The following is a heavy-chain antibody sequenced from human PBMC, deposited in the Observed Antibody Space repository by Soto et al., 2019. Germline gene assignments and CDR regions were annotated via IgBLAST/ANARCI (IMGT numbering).Heavy chain of an antibody. D-gene: IGHD1-26*01. V-gene: IGHV3-74*01. J-gene: IGHJ5*02. CDR1: GFTFSSYW. Sequence: EVQLVESGGGLVQPGGSLRLSCAASGFTFSSYWMHWVRQAPGKGLVWVSRINSDGSSTSYADSVKGRFTISRDNAKNTLYLQMHRLRAEHTAVYYWAREVGATRRGWFDPWGQGTLVTVSS. CDR3: AREVGATRRGWFDP. CDR2: INSDGSST.